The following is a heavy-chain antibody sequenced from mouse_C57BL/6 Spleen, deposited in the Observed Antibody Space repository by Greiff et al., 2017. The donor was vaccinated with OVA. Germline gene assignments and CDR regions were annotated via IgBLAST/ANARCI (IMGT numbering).Heavy chain of an antibody. D-gene: IGHD4-1*01. J-gene: IGHJ2*01. CDR3: TDWTGDY. CDR1: GFTFSNYW. CDR2: IRLKSDNYAT. Sequence: EVQGVESGGGLVQPGGSMKLSCVASGFTFSNYWMNWVRQSPEKGLEWVAQIRLKSDNYATHYAESVKGRFTISRDDSKSSVYLQMNNLRAEDTGIYYCTDWTGDYWGQGTTLTVSS. V-gene: IGHV6-3*01.